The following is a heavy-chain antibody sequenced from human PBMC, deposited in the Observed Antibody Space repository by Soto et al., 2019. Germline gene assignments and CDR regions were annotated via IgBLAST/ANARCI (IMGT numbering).Heavy chain of an antibody. CDR2: IIPIFGTA. J-gene: IGHJ6*02. CDR3: ARVGPSGYSYGYGSYSVGMDV. D-gene: IGHD5-18*01. V-gene: IGHV1-69*12. CDR1: GGTFSSYA. Sequence: QVQLVQSGAEVKKPGSSVKVSCKASGGTFSSYAISWVRQAPGQGLEWMGGIIPIFGTANYAQKFQGRVTMTAEESTSTGYMELCSLRSEDTAVYYCARVGPSGYSYGYGSYSVGMDVWGQGTTVTVSS.